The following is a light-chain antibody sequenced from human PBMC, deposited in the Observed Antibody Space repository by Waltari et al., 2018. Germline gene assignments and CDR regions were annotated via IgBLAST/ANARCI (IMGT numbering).Light chain of an antibody. CDR1: GPVFPVFNF. Sequence: ALPHLPPFLGPLDHCSPSPATEPGPVFPVFNFSPWYQHHPNRAPKLIIYEATKRPSGISHRFSGAKSGATASLRISGLQADDEADYYCCSYTGSSTSYGCGGGTKVTVL. CDR2: EAT. J-gene: IGLJ1*01. CDR3: CSYTGSSTSYG. V-gene: IGLV2-23*01.